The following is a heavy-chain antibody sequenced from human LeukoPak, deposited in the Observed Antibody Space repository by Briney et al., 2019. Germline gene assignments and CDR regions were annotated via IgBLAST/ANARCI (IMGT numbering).Heavy chain of an antibody. Sequence: PGGSLRLSCTASGFSFTNYAMSWVRQAPGEGLEWVSAITGGGGSIYYADSVKGRFTISRDTYKNTLYLQMDSLRAEDMAVYYCAKDRFYDSLTGYADYWGQGTLVTVSS. CDR3: AKDRFYDSLTGYADY. D-gene: IGHD3-9*01. V-gene: IGHV3-23*01. J-gene: IGHJ4*02. CDR1: GFSFTNYA. CDR2: ITGGGGSI.